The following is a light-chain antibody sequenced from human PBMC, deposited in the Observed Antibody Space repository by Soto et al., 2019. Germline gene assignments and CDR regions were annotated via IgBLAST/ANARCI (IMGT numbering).Light chain of an antibody. J-gene: IGKJ1*01. CDR3: QQYAGSRT. CDR2: DAS. CDR1: QSVSIY. V-gene: IGKV3-20*01. Sequence: EIVLTQSPGTLSLSPGERATLSCRASQSVSIYLAWYQQKPGQAPRLLIYDASSRATGIPDRFSGSGSGTDFTLTISRLEPEDFAVYYCQQYAGSRTFGQGTKVDIK.